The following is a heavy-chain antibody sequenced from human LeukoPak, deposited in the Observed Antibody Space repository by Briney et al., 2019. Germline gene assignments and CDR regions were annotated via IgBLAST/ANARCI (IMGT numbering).Heavy chain of an antibody. CDR1: GGSVSRGSYY. CDR3: ARSYGNFDY. Sequence: PSETLSLTCTVTGGSVSRGSYYWSWIRQPPGKGLEWIGYIFHSGSTNYSPPLNSRVTISIDTSKNQFSLKLSSVTAADTAVYYCARSYGNFDYWGQGTLVTVSS. J-gene: IGHJ4*02. D-gene: IGHD1-14*01. CDR2: IFHSGST. V-gene: IGHV4-61*01.